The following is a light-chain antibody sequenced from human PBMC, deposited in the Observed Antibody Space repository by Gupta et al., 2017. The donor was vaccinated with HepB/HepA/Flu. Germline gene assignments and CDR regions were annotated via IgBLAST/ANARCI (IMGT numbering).Light chain of an antibody. CDR1: QDIKSF. J-gene: IGKJ4*01. CDR2: AAS. Sequence: DIQMTQSPSPLSASIGDRVTFTCRTTQDIKSFLNWYQHKPGKAPKLLIYAASILQTGVPSRFSGSGSETHFTLTIAGLQPEDFATYYCQESSSSQFIFGGGTSVEIK. V-gene: IGKV1-39*01. CDR3: QESSSSQFI.